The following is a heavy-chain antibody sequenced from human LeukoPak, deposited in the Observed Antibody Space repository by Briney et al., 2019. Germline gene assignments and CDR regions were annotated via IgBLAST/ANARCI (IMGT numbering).Heavy chain of an antibody. Sequence: ASVKVSCKVSGYTLTELSMHWARQAPGKGLEWMVNFHPEDGETINAQKFQGRITMTEDTSTDTAYMELSSLRSEDTAVYYCATGGGDRLYYFDSWGQGTLVTVSS. CDR1: GYTLTELS. CDR3: ATGGGDRLYYFDS. D-gene: IGHD2-21*01. V-gene: IGHV1-24*01. J-gene: IGHJ4*02. CDR2: FHPEDGET.